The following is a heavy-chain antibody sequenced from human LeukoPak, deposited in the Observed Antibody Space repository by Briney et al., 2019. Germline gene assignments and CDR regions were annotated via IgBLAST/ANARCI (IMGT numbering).Heavy chain of an antibody. CDR3: ARVFCSGGSCSSYFDC. Sequence: GGSLRLSCAASGFSLSSYSMNWVRQAPGKGLEWVSYISRDSSKIYYADSVKGRFTISRDNAKNSLYLQMYSLRAEDAAVYYCARVFCSGGSCSSYFDCWGQGTLVTVSS. J-gene: IGHJ4*02. V-gene: IGHV3-48*04. D-gene: IGHD2-15*01. CDR1: GFSLSSYS. CDR2: ISRDSSKI.